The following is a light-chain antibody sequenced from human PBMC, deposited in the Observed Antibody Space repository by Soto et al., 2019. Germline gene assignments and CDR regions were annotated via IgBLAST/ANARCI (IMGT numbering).Light chain of an antibody. CDR3: QQYGSSPLYT. Sequence: EIVLTQSPGTLSLSPGERVTLSCRASQSVSSNYLAWYQQKPGQAPRLLIYGASTRASGIPDRFSGSGSGTDFTLTISRLEPEDFAVYYCQQYGSSPLYTVGQGTKVDIK. CDR2: GAS. V-gene: IGKV3-20*01. J-gene: IGKJ2*01. CDR1: QSVSSNY.